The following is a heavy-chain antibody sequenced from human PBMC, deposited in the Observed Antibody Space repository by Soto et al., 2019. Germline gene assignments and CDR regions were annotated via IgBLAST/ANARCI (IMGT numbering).Heavy chain of an antibody. D-gene: IGHD6-19*01. CDR2: IWYEGANE. J-gene: IGHJ4*02. CDR3: AKDVGNGWSYCFAF. CDR1: GFTFSSYG. Sequence: QVQLVESGGGVVQPGTSLRLSCATSGFTFSSYGMYWVRQAPGKGLEWVAVIWYEGANEYYADSVKGRFTISRDNSKNPLYMQMNSLRVEHTAIYYCAKDVGNGWSYCFAFWGQGTLVTVSS. V-gene: IGHV3-33*06.